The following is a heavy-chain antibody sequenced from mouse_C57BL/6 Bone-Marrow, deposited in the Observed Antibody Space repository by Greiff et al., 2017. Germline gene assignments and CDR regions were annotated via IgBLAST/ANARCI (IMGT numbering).Heavy chain of an antibody. CDR1: GFTFSDYY. J-gene: IGHJ2*01. CDR2: INYAGSST. Sequence: EVKVEESEGGLVQPGSSMKLSCTASGFTFSDYYMAWVRQVPEKGLEWVANINYAGSSTYYLHSLKSRFIFSRDNAKNIQYLQMSSLKSEDAATYDCARSGRAPYDFDDWGQGTTRTVYS. D-gene: IGHD3-3*01. V-gene: IGHV5-16*01. CDR3: ARSGRAPYDFDD.